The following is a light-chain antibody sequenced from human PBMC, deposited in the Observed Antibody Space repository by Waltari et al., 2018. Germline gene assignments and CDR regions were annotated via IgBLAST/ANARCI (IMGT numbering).Light chain of an antibody. CDR2: DAS. J-gene: IGKJ1*01. V-gene: IGKV3-11*01. CDR1: QSVSSY. CDR3: QQRSNWPRT. Sequence: EIVLTQSPATLSLSPGERATLSCRASQSVSSYLAWYQQKPDQAPRLLIYDASNRATGIPARFSGSGSGTDFTLTISSLEPEDFAVYYCQQRSNWPRTFGQGTKVKIK.